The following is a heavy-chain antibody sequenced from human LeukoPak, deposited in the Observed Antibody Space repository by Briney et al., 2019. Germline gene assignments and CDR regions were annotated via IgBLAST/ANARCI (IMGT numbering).Heavy chain of an antibody. CDR1: GFTFSSYG. CDR2: ISGGVGTT. Sequence: PGGSLRLSCAASGFTFSSYGMSWVRQAPGKGLEWVSGISGGVGTTYYADSVKGRFTISRDNSKNTLYLQMSSLRAEDTALYYCAKDQAGAILYFDYWGQGTLVTVSS. D-gene: IGHD1-26*01. CDR3: AKDQAGAILYFDY. J-gene: IGHJ4*02. V-gene: IGHV3-23*01.